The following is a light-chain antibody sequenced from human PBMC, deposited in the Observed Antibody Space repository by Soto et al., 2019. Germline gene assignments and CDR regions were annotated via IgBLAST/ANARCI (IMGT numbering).Light chain of an antibody. V-gene: IGLV1-40*01. J-gene: IGLJ1*01. CDR3: QSYDSSLSALYV. CDR2: GNS. Sequence: QSALTQPHSVSGAPGQRVTISCTGSSSNIGAGYDVHWYQQLPGTAPKLLIYGNSNRPSGVPDRFSGSKSGTSASLAITGLQAEDEADYYCQSYDSSLSALYVFGTGTKVTVL. CDR1: SSNIGAGYD.